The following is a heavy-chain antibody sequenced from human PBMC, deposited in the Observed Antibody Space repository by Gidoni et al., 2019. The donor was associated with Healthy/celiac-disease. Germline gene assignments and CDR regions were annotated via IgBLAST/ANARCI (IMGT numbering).Heavy chain of an antibody. J-gene: IGHJ4*02. CDR2: ISGRGGGT. D-gene: IGHD1-26*01. Sequence: EVQLLESGGGLVQPGGSLRLSCAASGFTFSSCAMGWVRQGPGKGREGGSGISGRGGGTYDADSVKGRFIISRDNSKNTLYLQMNSLRAEDTAVYYCAKDHEWELFHFDYWGQGTLVTVSS. CDR3: AKDHEWELFHFDY. CDR1: GFTFSSCA. V-gene: IGHV3-23*01.